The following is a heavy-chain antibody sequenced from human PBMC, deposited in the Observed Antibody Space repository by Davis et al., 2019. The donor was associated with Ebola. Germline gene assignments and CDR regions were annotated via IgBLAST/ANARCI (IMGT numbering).Heavy chain of an antibody. CDR3: ARGGRGDIVVVVAATGDY. CDR1: GFTFSSYS. Sequence: GESLKISCAASGFTFSSYSMNWVRQAPGKGLEWVSSISSSSSYIYYADSVKGRFTISRDNAKNSLYLQMNSLRADDTAVYYCARGGRGDIVVVVAATGDYWGQGTLVTVSS. J-gene: IGHJ4*02. V-gene: IGHV3-21*04. CDR2: ISSSSSYI. D-gene: IGHD2-15*01.